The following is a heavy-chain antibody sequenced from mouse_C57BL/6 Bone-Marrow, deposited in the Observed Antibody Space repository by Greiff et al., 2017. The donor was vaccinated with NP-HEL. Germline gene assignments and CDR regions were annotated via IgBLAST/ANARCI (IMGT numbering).Heavy chain of an antibody. CDR2: IHPNSGST. Sequence: QVQLKQPGAELVKPGASVKLSCKASGYTFTSYWMHWVKQRPGQGLEWIGMIHPNSGSTNYNEKFKSKATLTVDKSSSTAYMQLSSLTSEDSAVYYCARDGYYEDAMDYWGQGTSVTVSS. V-gene: IGHV1-64*01. CDR1: GYTFTSYW. J-gene: IGHJ4*01. D-gene: IGHD2-3*01. CDR3: ARDGYYEDAMDY.